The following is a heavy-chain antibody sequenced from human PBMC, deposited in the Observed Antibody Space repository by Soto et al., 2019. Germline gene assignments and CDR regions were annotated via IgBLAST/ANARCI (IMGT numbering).Heavy chain of an antibody. V-gene: IGHV4-39*01. J-gene: IGHJ5*02. Sequence: PSEILSLTCTVSGGSISSSIYYWGWIRQPPRKGQEWIGSIYYSGSTYYNPSLKSRVTISVDTSKNQFPLKLSSVTAADTAVYYFARSQYYDFWSGWYNWFDPWGQGTLVTVSS. CDR2: IYYSGST. D-gene: IGHD3-3*01. CDR3: ARSQYYDFWSGWYNWFDP. CDR1: GGSISSSIYY.